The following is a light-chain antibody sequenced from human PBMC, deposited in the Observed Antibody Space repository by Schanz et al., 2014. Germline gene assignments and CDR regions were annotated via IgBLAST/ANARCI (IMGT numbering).Light chain of an antibody. Sequence: EIVLTQSPGALSLSPGDRATLSCRASQSVSSSYLAWYQQKPGQAPRLLIYGATTRATGIPDRFSGSGSGTDFTLTISRLEPEDFAVYYCQQYGTSPPYIFGRGTKVEI. V-gene: IGKV3-20*01. CDR2: GAT. CDR1: QSVSSSY. J-gene: IGKJ2*01. CDR3: QQYGTSPPYI.